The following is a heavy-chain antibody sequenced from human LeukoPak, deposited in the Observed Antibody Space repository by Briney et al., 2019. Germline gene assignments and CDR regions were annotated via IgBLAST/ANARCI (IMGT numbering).Heavy chain of an antibody. D-gene: IGHD6-13*01. V-gene: IGHV3-30*18. CDR1: GFTFSSYG. CDR3: AKFVYSSSWVDY. CDR2: ISYDGSNK. J-gene: IGHJ4*02. Sequence: SGGSLRLSFAASGFTFSSYGMHWVRQAPGKGLEWVPVISYDGSNKYYADSVKGRFTISRDNSKNTLYLQMNSLRAEDTAVYYCAKFVYSSSWVDYWGQGTLVTVSS.